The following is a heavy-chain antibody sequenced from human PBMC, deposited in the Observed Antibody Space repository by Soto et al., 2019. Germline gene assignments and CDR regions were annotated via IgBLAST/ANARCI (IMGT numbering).Heavy chain of an antibody. V-gene: IGHV3-23*01. CDR2: ISGSGGST. Sequence: EVQVLESGGGLEQPGGSLRLSCAASGFTFSSYAMSWVRQAPGKGLEWVSAISGSGGSTYYADSVKGRFTISRENSKNTLYLKMNSLRAEDTAVYYCASSRVATIVRTTYSCYYGMDVWGQGTTVTVSS. D-gene: IGHD5-12*01. CDR3: ASSRVATIVRTTYSCYYGMDV. CDR1: GFTFSSYA. J-gene: IGHJ6*02.